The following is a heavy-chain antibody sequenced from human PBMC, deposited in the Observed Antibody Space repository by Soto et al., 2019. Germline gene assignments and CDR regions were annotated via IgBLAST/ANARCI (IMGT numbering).Heavy chain of an antibody. Sequence: PGGSLRLSCVASGLTFSSYAMSWVRQVPEKGLEWVSLIGGSGTNTYYADSVKGRFTISRDNSKNRLHLQMNCVRAVDTAVYYYAEVDCGDPFDCWGQGTPVTVSS. CDR3: AEVDCGDPFDC. J-gene: IGHJ4*02. CDR1: GLTFSSYA. D-gene: IGHD4-17*01. V-gene: IGHV3-23*01. CDR2: IGGSGTNT.